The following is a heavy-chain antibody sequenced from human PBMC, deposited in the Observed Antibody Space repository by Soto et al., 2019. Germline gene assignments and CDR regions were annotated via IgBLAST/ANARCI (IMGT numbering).Heavy chain of an antibody. D-gene: IGHD2-8*01. CDR2: IIPVVGTT. V-gene: IGHV1-69*06. J-gene: IGHJ4*02. CDR3: ARGLLYATTYFDY. Sequence: QVQLVQSGAEVKKPGSSVKVSCKASGDTFTTNSLNWVRQAPGQGLEWMGGIIPVVGTTKYAQKYQDRVTITGDKSTNTAYMELSSLRSDDTAVYYCARGLLYATTYFDYWGQGTPVTLSS. CDR1: GDTFTTNS.